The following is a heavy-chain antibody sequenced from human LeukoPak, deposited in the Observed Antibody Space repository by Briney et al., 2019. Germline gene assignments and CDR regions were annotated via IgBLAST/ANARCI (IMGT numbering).Heavy chain of an antibody. Sequence: GGSLRLSCGASGFTFSNGWMGWVRQAPGKGREWVGRIKSKTDGGTTDYAAPVKGRFTISRDDSKNTLYLQANSLKTEDTAVYYCTTDRSIAVRPLFDYWGQGSLVTVSS. D-gene: IGHD6-6*01. V-gene: IGHV3-15*01. CDR3: TTDRSIAVRPLFDY. CDR1: GFTFSNGW. J-gene: IGHJ4*02. CDR2: IKSKTDGGTT.